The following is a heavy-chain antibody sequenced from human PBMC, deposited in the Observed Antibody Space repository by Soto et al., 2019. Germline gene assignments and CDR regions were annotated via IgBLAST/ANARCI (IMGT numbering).Heavy chain of an antibody. CDR1: GGTFSSYA. V-gene: IGHV1-69*13. CDR2: IIPIFGTA. Sequence: GASVKVSCKASGGTFSSYAISWVRQAPGQGLEWMGGIIPIFGTANYAQKFQGRVTITADESTSTAYMELSSLRSDDTAVYYCAKVAPFILGSPFWGQGTLVTVSS. CDR3: AKVAPFILGSPF. J-gene: IGHJ4*02. D-gene: IGHD2-21*01.